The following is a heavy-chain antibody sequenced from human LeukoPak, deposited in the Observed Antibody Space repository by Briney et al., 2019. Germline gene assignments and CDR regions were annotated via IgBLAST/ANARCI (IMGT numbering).Heavy chain of an antibody. Sequence: SETLSLTCTVSGGSISSSSYYWGWIRQPPGKGLEWIGTIYYSGSTYYNPSLKSRVTISVDTSKNQFSLKLSSVTAADTAVYYCARHPRGFTGDLFDYWGQGSLVTVSS. CDR1: GGSISSSSYY. CDR3: ARHPRGFTGDLFDY. D-gene: IGHD3-10*01. V-gene: IGHV4-39*01. J-gene: IGHJ4*02. CDR2: IYYSGST.